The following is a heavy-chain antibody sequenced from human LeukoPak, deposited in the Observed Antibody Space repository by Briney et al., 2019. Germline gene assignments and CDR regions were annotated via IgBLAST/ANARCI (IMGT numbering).Heavy chain of an antibody. J-gene: IGHJ4*02. Sequence: KPSETLSLTCTVSGGFISSGSYYWSWIRQPAGKGLEWIGRIYTSGSTNYNPSLKSRVTISVDTSKNQFSLKLSSVTAADTAVYYCARVDSSGWIDYWGQGTLVTVSS. V-gene: IGHV4-61*02. CDR3: ARVDSSGWIDY. CDR1: GGFISSGSYY. CDR2: IYTSGST. D-gene: IGHD6-19*01.